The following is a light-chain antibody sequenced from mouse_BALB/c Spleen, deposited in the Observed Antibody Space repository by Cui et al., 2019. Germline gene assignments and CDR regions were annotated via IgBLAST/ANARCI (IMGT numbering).Light chain of an antibody. J-gene: IGKJ1*01. CDR2: SAT. V-gene: IGKV12-46*01. Sequence: DIQMTPSPASLSVSVGETVTITWQASENVYSNVAWYQQKQGKSPQALVYSATNLADGVPSRFSGSGSGTQYSLKISSLQSEDFGGYYCQHFWGTPWTFGGGTKLEIK. CDR1: ENVYSN. CDR3: QHFWGTPWT.